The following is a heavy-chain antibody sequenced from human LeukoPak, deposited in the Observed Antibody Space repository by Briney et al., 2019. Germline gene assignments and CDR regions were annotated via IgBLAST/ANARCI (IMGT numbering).Heavy chain of an antibody. V-gene: IGHV3-7*01. J-gene: IGHJ4*02. CDR3: ARDPFPFDY. Sequence: GGSLRLSCAASGFTLSSYAMSWARQAPGKGLEWVANIKQDGSEKYYVDSVKGRFTISRDNAKNSLYLQMNSLRAEDTAVYYCARDPFPFDYWGQGTLVTVSS. D-gene: IGHD2-21*01. CDR2: IKQDGSEK. CDR1: GFTLSSYA.